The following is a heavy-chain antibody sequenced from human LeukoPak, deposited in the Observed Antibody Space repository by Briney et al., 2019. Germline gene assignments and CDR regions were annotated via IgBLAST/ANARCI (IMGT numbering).Heavy chain of an antibody. J-gene: IGHJ4*02. D-gene: IGHD1-26*01. CDR1: GFTFSDHY. V-gene: IGHV3-72*01. Sequence: GGSLRLSCAASGFTFSDHYMDWVRQAPGKGLEWVGRTRNRADSYTTEYAASVKGRFTISRDDSKNSLYLQMNSLRTEDTAVYYCARVPIVGATLDYWGQGTLVTVSS. CDR3: ARVPIVGATLDY. CDR2: TRNRADSYTT.